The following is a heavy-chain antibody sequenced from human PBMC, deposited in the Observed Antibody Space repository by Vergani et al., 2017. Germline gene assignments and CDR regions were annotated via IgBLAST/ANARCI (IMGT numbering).Heavy chain of an antibody. V-gene: IGHV1-18*04. CDR3: ARDPDIVVVPAAPYYYYYYGMDF. CDR1: GYTFTSYG. Sequence: QVQLVQSGAEVKKPGASVKVSCKASGYTFTSYGISWVRQAPGQGLEWMGWISAYNGNTNYAQKFQGRVTMTTDTSTSTAYMELRGLRSDDTAVYYCARDPDIVVVPAAPYYYYYYGMDFWGQGTTVTVSS. J-gene: IGHJ6*02. CDR2: ISAYNGNT. D-gene: IGHD2-2*01.